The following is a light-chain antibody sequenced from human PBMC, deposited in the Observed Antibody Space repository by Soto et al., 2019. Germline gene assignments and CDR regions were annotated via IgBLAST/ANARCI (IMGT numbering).Light chain of an antibody. Sequence: DIQMTQSPSSLSASVGDSVTITCRASQSISRYLNWYQQKPGKAPKLLIHAASSLQSGVPSRFSGSGSGTDFTLTITSLQPEDFATYYCQQSYSFGQGTKLEIK. CDR3: QQSYS. J-gene: IGKJ2*01. V-gene: IGKV1-39*01. CDR2: AAS. CDR1: QSISRY.